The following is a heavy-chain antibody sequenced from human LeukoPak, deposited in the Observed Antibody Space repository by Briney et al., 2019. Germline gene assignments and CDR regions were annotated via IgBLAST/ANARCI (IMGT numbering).Heavy chain of an antibody. Sequence: GGSLRLSCAASGFTFSSYSMNWVRQAPGKGLEWVSYISSSSSTIYYADSVKGRFTISRDNAKNSLYLQMNSLRAEDTAVYYCARDFLADFWSGYPLFYYYGMDAWGQGTTVTVSS. D-gene: IGHD3-3*01. V-gene: IGHV3-48*01. CDR1: GFTFSSYS. J-gene: IGHJ6*02. CDR2: ISSSSSTI. CDR3: ARDFLADFWSGYPLFYYYGMDA.